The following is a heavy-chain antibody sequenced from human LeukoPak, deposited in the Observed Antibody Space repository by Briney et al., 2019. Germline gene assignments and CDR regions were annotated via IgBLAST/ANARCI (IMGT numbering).Heavy chain of an antibody. V-gene: IGHV3-30-3*01. D-gene: IGHD3-22*01. CDR2: ISYDGSNK. CDR1: GFTFSSYA. J-gene: IGHJ4*02. CDR3: AKVAGNDSSGYDY. Sequence: PGRSLRLSCAASGFTFSSYAMHWVRQAPGKGLEWLAVISYDGSNKYYADSVKGRFTISRDNSKNTLYLQMNSLRAEDTALYYCAKVAGNDSSGYDYWGQGTLVTVSS.